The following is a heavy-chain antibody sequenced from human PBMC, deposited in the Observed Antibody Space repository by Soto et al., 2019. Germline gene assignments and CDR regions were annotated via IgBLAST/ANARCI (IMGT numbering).Heavy chain of an antibody. Sequence: SGGSLRLSCAASGFTFSSYAMSWVRQAPGKGLEWVSAISGSGGSTYYADSVKGRFTISRDNSKNTLYLQMNSLRAEDTAVYYCAKKYILRYHPFDYSGQGPLVTVSS. D-gene: IGHD3-9*01. CDR2: ISGSGGST. CDR1: GFTFSSYA. CDR3: AKKYILRYHPFDY. V-gene: IGHV3-23*01. J-gene: IGHJ4*02.